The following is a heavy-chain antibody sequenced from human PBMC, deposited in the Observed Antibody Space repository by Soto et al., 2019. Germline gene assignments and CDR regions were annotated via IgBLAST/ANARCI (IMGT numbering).Heavy chain of an antibody. V-gene: IGHV3-7*03. CDR3: ARDRERWLHLCWFDP. D-gene: IGHD5-12*01. CDR1: GFTFSSYW. J-gene: IGHJ5*02. CDR2: IKQDGSEK. Sequence: SLRLSCAASGFTFSSYWMSWVRQAPGKGLEWVANIKQDGSEKYYVDSVKGRFTISRDNAKNSLYLQMNSLRAEDTAVYYCARDRERWLHLCWFDPWGQGTLVTVT.